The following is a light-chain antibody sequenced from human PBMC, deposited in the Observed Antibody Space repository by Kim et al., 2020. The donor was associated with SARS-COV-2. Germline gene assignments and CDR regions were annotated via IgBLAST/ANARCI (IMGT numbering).Light chain of an antibody. Sequence: DIQMTQSPSSLAASVGDRVTVACRASQSIGTRLNWYQQRPGKAHKLLIYAASSLQSGVPSRFSGTGSGTDFTLTISSLQPEDFATYYCQQSHSTPWLTFGGGTKVDIK. CDR3: QQSHSTPWLT. CDR2: AAS. J-gene: IGKJ4*01. V-gene: IGKV1-39*01. CDR1: QSIGTR.